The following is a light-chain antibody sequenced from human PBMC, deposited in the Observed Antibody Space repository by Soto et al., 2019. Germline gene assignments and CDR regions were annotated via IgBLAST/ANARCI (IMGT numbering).Light chain of an antibody. CDR1: QGIRNW. CDR2: AAS. V-gene: IGKV1D-12*01. CDR3: QQGNSFRFK. J-gene: IGKJ3*01. Sequence: DIQMTQSPSSVSASVGDRVSITCRASQGIRNWLAWYQQKPGRAPKLLIYAASSLQSGVSSRFSGSGSGTDFTLTISSLQPEDFATYYCQQGNSFRFKFGPGTRWIAN.